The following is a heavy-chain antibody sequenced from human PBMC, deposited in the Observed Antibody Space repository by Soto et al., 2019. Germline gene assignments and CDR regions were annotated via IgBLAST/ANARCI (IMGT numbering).Heavy chain of an antibody. CDR3: ARDLSGTGLDI. V-gene: IGHV4-4*07. CDR1: GDSIGRFY. CDR2: VYSTGGV. J-gene: IGHJ6*02. Sequence: QLQLHESGPGLVKPSETLSPTCNVSGDSIGRFYWSWIRQSAGKGLEWIGRVYSTGGVTYNPAPKGRVTISLDRSNNHVSLEMNSVTAADTAVYFCARDLSGTGLDIWGRGTRVSVSS. D-gene: IGHD1-26*01.